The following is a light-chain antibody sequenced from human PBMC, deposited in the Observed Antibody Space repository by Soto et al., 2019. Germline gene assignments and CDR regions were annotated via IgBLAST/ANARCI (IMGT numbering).Light chain of an antibody. CDR1: SSNIGAGYD. CDR3: QSYDSSLSAYV. Sequence: QSVVTQPPSVSGTPGQRVTISCTGSSSNIGAGYDVHWYQQLPGTAPKLLIFGNTNRPSEVPDRFSGSKSGTSVSLAITGLQAEDEAEYYCQSYDSSLSAYVFGTGTKVTVL. V-gene: IGLV1-40*01. CDR2: GNT. J-gene: IGLJ1*01.